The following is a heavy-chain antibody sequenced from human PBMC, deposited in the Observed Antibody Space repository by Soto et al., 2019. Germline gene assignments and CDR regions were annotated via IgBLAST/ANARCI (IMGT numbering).Heavy chain of an antibody. Sequence: ASVKVSCKASGYTFTSYYMHWVRQAPGQGLERMGIINPSGGSTSYAQKFQGRVTMTRDTSTSTVYMELSSLRSEDTAVYYCARGDAAMAHYYYYGMDVWGQGTTVTVSS. D-gene: IGHD2-2*01. J-gene: IGHJ6*02. CDR1: GYTFTSYY. V-gene: IGHV1-46*01. CDR2: INPSGGST. CDR3: ARGDAAMAHYYYYGMDV.